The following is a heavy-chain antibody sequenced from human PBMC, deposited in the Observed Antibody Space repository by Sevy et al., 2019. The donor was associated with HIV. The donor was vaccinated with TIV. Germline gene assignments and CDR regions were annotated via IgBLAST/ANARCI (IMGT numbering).Heavy chain of an antibody. CDR1: GGTFSSYA. CDR2: IIPIFGTA. J-gene: IGHJ4*02. V-gene: IGHV1-69*13. Sequence: ASVKVSCKASGGTFSSYAISWVRQAPGQGLEWMGGIIPIFGTANYAQKYQGRVTITADESTSTAYMELSSLRSEDTAVYYCARSRYSYGSTPKFDYWGQGTLVTVSS. D-gene: IGHD5-18*01. CDR3: ARSRYSYGSTPKFDY.